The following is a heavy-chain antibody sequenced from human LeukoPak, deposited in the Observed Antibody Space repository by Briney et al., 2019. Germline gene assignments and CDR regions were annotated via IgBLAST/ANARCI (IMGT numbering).Heavy chain of an antibody. Sequence: ASVKVSCKASGYTFTNFDINWVRQAPGQGLEWMGWINPYSGDTNYAQKFKGRVTMTRDTSISTAYMELSRLTSDDTAVYYCASLHWISDSTAYTGDYWGQGTLVTVSS. CDR3: ASLHWISDSTAYTGDY. V-gene: IGHV1-2*02. J-gene: IGHJ4*02. CDR1: GYTFTNFD. CDR2: INPYSGDT. D-gene: IGHD3-22*01.